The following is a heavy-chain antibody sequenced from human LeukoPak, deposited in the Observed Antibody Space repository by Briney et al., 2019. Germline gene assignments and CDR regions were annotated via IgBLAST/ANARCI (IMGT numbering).Heavy chain of an antibody. CDR1: GGSISSYY. Sequence: PSETLSPTCTVSGGSISSYYWSWIRQPPGKGLEWIGYIYYSGSTNYNPSLKSRVTISVDTSKNQFSLKLSSVTAADTAVYYCARTLVGASFDYWGQGTLVTVSS. D-gene: IGHD1-26*01. CDR3: ARTLVGASFDY. CDR2: IYYSGST. J-gene: IGHJ4*02. V-gene: IGHV4-59*01.